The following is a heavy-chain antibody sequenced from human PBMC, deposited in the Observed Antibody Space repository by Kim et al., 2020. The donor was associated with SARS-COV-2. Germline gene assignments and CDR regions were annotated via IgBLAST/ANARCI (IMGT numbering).Heavy chain of an antibody. Sequence: SETLSLTCTVSGGSISSYYWSWIRQPPGKGLEWIGYIYYSGSTNYNPSLKSRVTISVDTSKNQFSLKLSSVTAADTAVYYCARDSKGNAVAGKGHFDYWGQGTLVTVSS. CDR3: ARDSKGNAVAGKGHFDY. D-gene: IGHD6-19*01. V-gene: IGHV4-59*13. CDR1: GGSISSYY. CDR2: IYYSGST. J-gene: IGHJ4*02.